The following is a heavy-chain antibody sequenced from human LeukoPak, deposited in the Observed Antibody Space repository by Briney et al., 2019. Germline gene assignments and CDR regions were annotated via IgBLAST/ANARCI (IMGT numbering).Heavy chain of an antibody. CDR3: ARDDLRITGTTPRDAFDI. D-gene: IGHD1-20*01. CDR2: IYTSGST. V-gene: IGHV4-4*07. CDR1: GGSISSYY. Sequence: TSETLSLTCTVSGGSISSYYWSWIRQPAGKGLEWIGRIYTSGSTNYNPSLKSRVTMSVDTSKNQFSLKLSSVTAADTAVYYCARDDLRITGTTPRDAFDIWGQGTMVTVSS. J-gene: IGHJ3*02.